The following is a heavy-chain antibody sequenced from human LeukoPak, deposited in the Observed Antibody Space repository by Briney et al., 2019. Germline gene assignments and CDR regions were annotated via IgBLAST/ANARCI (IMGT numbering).Heavy chain of an antibody. J-gene: IGHJ5*02. CDR1: GFTFSSYT. CDR3: ARDRSGRCSTSTCSGGWFDP. Sequence: PGGSLRLSCAASGFTFSSYTMTWVRQAPGKGLEWVSSISSSSSYIYYADSVKGRFTISRDNAKNSLYVQMTSLRAEDTAVYYCARDRSGRCSTSTCSGGWFDPWGQGTLVIVSS. V-gene: IGHV3-21*01. CDR2: ISSSSSYI. D-gene: IGHD2-2*01.